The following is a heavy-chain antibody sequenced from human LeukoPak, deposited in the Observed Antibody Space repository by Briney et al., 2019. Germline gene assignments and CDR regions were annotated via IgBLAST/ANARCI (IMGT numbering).Heavy chain of an antibody. J-gene: IGHJ5*02. CDR1: GYSISSGYY. V-gene: IGHV4-38-2*01. D-gene: IGHD2-2*01. CDR2: IYHSGST. CDR3: ARQVPRDIVVVPARPFDP. Sequence: PSETLSLTCAVSGYSISSGYYWGWIRRPPGKGLAWIGSIYHSGSTYYNPSLKSRVTISVDTSKNQFSLKLISVTAADTAVYYCARQVPRDIVVVPARPFDPWGQGTLVTVSS.